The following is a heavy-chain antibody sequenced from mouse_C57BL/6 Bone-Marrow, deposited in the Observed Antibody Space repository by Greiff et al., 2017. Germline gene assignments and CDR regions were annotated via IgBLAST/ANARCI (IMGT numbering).Heavy chain of an antibody. CDR3: ARSDSSGSAWFAY. V-gene: IGHV8-12*01. CDR1: GFSLSTSGMG. Sequence: QVTLKVSGPGILQSSQTLSLTCSFSGFSLSTSGMGVSWIRQPSGKGLEWLAHTYWDDDKRYNPFLKSRLTISKDTSRNQVVLKITSVDTADTATYYCARSDSSGSAWFAYWGQGTLVTVSA. D-gene: IGHD3-2*02. J-gene: IGHJ3*01. CDR2: TYWDDDK.